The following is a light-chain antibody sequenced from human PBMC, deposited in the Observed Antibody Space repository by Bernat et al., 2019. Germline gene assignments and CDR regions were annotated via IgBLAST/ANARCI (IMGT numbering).Light chain of an antibody. Sequence: DVQLTQSPSFLSSSVGDRVTITCRASQGVGHYFAWYQQKPGKAPNLLIYNISTLQSGVPSRFSGSGSGTEYTLTISSLQPEDFGTYYCQQLKSYPLTFGGGTKVEIK. CDR2: NIS. CDR3: QQLKSYPLT. V-gene: IGKV1-9*01. J-gene: IGKJ4*01. CDR1: QGVGHY.